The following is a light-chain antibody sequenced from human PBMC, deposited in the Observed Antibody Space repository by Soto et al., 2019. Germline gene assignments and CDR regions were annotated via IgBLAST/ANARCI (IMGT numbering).Light chain of an antibody. J-gene: IGLJ3*02. CDR2: EGS. V-gene: IGLV2-23*01. CDR3: CSYAGSSTSWV. Sequence: QSALTQPASVSGSPGQSITISCTGTSSDVGNYNLVSWYQQHPGKAPKPMIYEGSKRPSGVSNRFSGAKSGNTASLTISGLQAEDEADYYCCSYAGSSTSWVFGGGTKVTVL. CDR1: SSDVGNYNL.